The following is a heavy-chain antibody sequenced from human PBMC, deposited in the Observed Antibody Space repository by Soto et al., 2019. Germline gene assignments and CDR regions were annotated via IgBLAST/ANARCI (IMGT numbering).Heavy chain of an antibody. J-gene: IGHJ4*02. CDR3: ATLSSLIPMIEAN. D-gene: IGHD3-22*01. Sequence: EVQLLESGGGLVQPGGSLRLSCAASGFTFSSYAMSWVRQAPGKGLEWVSSISGSGSSTYYADSVKGRLTISRDNSKNTLYLQMNSLRAEDTAVYYCATLSSLIPMIEANWGQGTLVTVSS. V-gene: IGHV3-23*01. CDR2: ISGSGSST. CDR1: GFTFSSYA.